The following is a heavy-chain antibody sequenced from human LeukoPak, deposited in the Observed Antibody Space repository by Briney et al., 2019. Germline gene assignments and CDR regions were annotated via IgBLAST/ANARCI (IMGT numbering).Heavy chain of an antibody. CDR2: INPNSGGT. CDR3: ARGDCSSTSCYTGDY. Sequence: ASVKVSCKASGYTFTGYYMHWVRQAPGQGLEWMGWINPNSGGTNYAQKFQGRVTMTRDTSISTAYMELSRLGSDDTAVYYCARGDCSSTSCYTGDYWGQGTLVTVSS. J-gene: IGHJ4*02. CDR1: GYTFTGYY. D-gene: IGHD2-2*02. V-gene: IGHV1-2*02.